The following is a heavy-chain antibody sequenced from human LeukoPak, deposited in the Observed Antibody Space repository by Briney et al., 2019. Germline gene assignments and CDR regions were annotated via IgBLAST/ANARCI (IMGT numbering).Heavy chain of an antibody. V-gene: IGHV1-18*01. J-gene: IGHJ6*02. CDR2: ISAYNGNT. D-gene: IGHD2-2*01. Sequence: ASVKVSCKASGYTFTSYGISWVRQAPGQGLEWMGWISAYNGNTNYAQKLQGRVTMTTDTSTSTAYMELRSLRSDDTAVYYCARDASDNVVPAANPDTARYGMDVWGQGTTVTVSS. CDR3: ARDASDNVVPAANPDTARYGMDV. CDR1: GYTFTSYG.